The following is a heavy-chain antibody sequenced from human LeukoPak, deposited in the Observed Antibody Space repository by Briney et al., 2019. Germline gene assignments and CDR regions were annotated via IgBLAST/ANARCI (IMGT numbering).Heavy chain of an antibody. V-gene: IGHV5-51*01. CDR3: ARRWTNYGGRYDY. J-gene: IGHJ4*02. Sequence: GESLQISCKGSGYRFTSYWIGWVRQMPGKGLEWMGIIYPGDSDTRYSPSFQGQVTISADKSISTAYLQWSSLKASDTAMYYCARRWTNYGGRYDYWGQGTLVTVSS. CDR1: GYRFTSYW. CDR2: IYPGDSDT. D-gene: IGHD4-17*01.